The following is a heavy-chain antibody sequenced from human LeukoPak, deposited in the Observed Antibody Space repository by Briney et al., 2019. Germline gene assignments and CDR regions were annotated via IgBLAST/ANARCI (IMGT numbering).Heavy chain of an antibody. Sequence: GGSLRLSCAASGFTFSSYSMNWVRQAPGKGLEWVANIKQDGSEKYYVDSVEGRFTNSRDNAKNSLYLQMNSLRAEDTAVYYCARAGGSSSWYRYWGQGTLVTVSS. V-gene: IGHV3-7*01. CDR3: ARAGGSSSWYRY. D-gene: IGHD6-13*01. J-gene: IGHJ4*02. CDR2: IKQDGSEK. CDR1: GFTFSSYS.